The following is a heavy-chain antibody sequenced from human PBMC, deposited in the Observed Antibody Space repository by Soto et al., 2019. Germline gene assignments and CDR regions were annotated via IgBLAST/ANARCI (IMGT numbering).Heavy chain of an antibody. CDR1: GESFSGFF. V-gene: IGHV4-34*01. CDR2: MNRGGSS. Sequence: QVQLHQWGAGLLKPSETLSLTCSAYGESFSGFFWTWVRLPPGQGLEWIGEMNRGGSSYYNPSLKSRVTISVDASKNQFSLTLTSVTAADTGVYFCARRIPGYRHYMDVWGKGTTVTVSS. CDR3: ARRIPGYRHYMDV. J-gene: IGHJ6*03. D-gene: IGHD3-16*02.